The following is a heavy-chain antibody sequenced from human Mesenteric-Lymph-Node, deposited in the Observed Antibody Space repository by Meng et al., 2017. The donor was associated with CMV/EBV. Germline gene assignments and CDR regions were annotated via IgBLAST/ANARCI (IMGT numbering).Heavy chain of an antibody. V-gene: IGHV4-61*01. CDR2: IYYSGST. J-gene: IGHJ6*02. CDR1: GGSVSSGSYY. CDR3: ARATAGWEPHPYYGMDV. Sequence: SETLSLTCTVSGGSVSSGSYYWSWIRQPPGKGLEWIGYIYYSGSTNYNPSLKSRVTISVDTSKNQFSLKLSSVTAADTAVYYCARATAGWEPHPYYGMDVWGQGTTVTVSS. D-gene: IGHD1-26*01.